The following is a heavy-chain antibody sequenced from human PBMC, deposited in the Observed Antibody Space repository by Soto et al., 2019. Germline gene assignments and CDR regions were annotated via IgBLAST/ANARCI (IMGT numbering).Heavy chain of an antibody. D-gene: IGHD3-10*01. CDR3: ATGFKLGSGPPPWDY. Sequence: SETLSLTCTVSGGSISSGGYYWSWIRQHPGKGLEWIGEINHSGSTNYNPSLKSRVTISVDTSKNQFSLKLSSVTAADTAVYYCATGFKLGSGPPPWDYGARETLVTVPS. CDR2: INHSGST. V-gene: IGHV4-61*08. CDR1: GGSISSGGYY. J-gene: IGHJ4*02.